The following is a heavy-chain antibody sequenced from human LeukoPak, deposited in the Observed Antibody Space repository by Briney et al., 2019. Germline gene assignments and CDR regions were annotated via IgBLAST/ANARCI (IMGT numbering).Heavy chain of an antibody. CDR1: GGSISSSSYY. D-gene: IGHD1-26*01. Sequence: SETLSLTCTVSGGSISSSSYYWGWIRQPPGKGLEWIGSMYYSGAAYFNPSLKSRVTISVDTSKNQFSLKLISVTAADTAVYYRARYIGGSGTYYFDHWGQGTLVTVSS. V-gene: IGHV4-39*01. CDR3: ARYIGGSGTYYFDH. CDR2: MYYSGAA. J-gene: IGHJ4*02.